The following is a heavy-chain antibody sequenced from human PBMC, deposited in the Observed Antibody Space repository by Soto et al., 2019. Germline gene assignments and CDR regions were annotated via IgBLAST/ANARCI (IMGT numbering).Heavy chain of an antibody. J-gene: IGHJ6*02. Sequence: GGSLRLSCVASGFTFSSYDMYWVRQVTGKGLEWVSFIDTSGATYYPGSVKGRFTLSRENAKNSVYLQMNSLRAGDTAVYYCARALTTVSTFYGMDVWGQGTTVTVSS. D-gene: IGHD4-4*01. V-gene: IGHV3-13*01. CDR2: IDTSGAT. CDR1: GFTFSSYD. CDR3: ARALTTVSTFYGMDV.